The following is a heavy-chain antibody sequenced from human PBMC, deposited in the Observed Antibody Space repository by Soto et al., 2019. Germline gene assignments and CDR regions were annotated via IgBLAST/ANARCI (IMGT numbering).Heavy chain of an antibody. D-gene: IGHD1-26*01. V-gene: IGHV4-59*01. J-gene: IGHJ5*02. CDR1: GGSTSSYN. CDR3: ARDMHDGFTHYFDP. CDR2: TSYTGNT. Sequence: SETLSLPCIVSGGSTSSYNWSWIRQLPEQGLEWIAYTSYTGNTTYNPSFQSRVTISIDTSKNQLSLKMTSMTAADTAFYYCARDMHDGFTHYFDPWRQGTLVIVSS.